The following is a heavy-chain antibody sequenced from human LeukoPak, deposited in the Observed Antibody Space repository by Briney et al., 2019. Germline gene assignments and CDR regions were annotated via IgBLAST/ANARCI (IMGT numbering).Heavy chain of an antibody. CDR2: IRYDGSNK. V-gene: IGHV3-30*02. CDR1: GFSFRDYG. D-gene: IGHD6-6*01. Sequence: GGSLRLSCAASGFSFRDYGMHWVRQAPGKGLEWVAFIRYDGSNKYHADSVQGRFTISRDNAKNSLYLQMNSLRAEDTAVYYCARDGGSSGLIDYWGQGTLVTVSS. CDR3: ARDGGSSGLIDY. J-gene: IGHJ4*02.